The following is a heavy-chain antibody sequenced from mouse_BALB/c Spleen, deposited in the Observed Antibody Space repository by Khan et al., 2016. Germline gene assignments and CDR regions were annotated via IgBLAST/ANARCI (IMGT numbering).Heavy chain of an antibody. CDR3: ARAHYSIYVFDY. Sequence: VQLQQSGAELVRPGALVKLSCKPSGFNIKDYYIHWVKQRPEQGLEWIGWIDPETGDTIYDPKFQGKASITPDTSSNTVYLHLSSLTSEDTAVYYCARAHYSIYVFDYWGQGTTLTVSS. D-gene: IGHD2-5*01. V-gene: IGHV14-1*02. CDR2: IDPETGDT. CDR1: GFNIKDYY. J-gene: IGHJ2*01.